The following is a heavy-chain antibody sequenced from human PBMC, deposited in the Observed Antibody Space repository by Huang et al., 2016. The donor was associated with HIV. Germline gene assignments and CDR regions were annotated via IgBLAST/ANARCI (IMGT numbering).Heavy chain of an antibody. CDR1: GYSFTTYA. J-gene: IGHJ4*02. D-gene: IGHD2-21*01. Sequence: QVQLVQSGAEVKKPGASVKVSCKASGYSFTTYALHWVRQAPGHRIEWMGWINPGNGNTNYSQKVQGRVTITRDTSASTVYMEVSSLTFEDTAVYYCAREFVIFGAPLWPAYWGQGTLISVSS. CDR2: INPGNGNT. V-gene: IGHV1-3*01. CDR3: AREFVIFGAPLWPAY.